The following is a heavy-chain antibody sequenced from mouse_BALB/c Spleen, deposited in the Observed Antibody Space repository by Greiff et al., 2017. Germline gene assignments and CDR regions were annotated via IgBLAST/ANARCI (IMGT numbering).Heavy chain of an antibody. CDR2: IWSGGST. CDR1: GFSLTSYG. V-gene: IGHV2-2*02. Sequence: VKLQESGPGLVQPSQSLSITCTVSGFSLTSYGVHWVRQSPGKGLEWLGVIWSGGSTDYNAAFISRLSISKDNSKSQVFFKMNSLQANDTAIYYCARNWGYGNYDGYFDVWGAGTTVTVSS. D-gene: IGHD2-10*02. CDR3: ARNWGYGNYDGYFDV. J-gene: IGHJ1*01.